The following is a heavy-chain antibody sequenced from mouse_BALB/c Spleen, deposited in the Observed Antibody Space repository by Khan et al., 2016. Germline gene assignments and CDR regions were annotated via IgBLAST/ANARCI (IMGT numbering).Heavy chain of an antibody. D-gene: IGHD2-14*01. CDR1: GYTFSSYW. CDR2: ILPGSGST. J-gene: IGHJ3*01. Sequence: VQLKESGAELMKPGASVKISCKATGYTFSSYWIEWVKQRPGHGLEWIGEILPGSGSTNYNEKLKGKATFTADTSSKTAYMQLSSLTSEDSAVYYCAREGRYDGFAYWGQGTLVTVSA. CDR3: AREGRYDGFAY. V-gene: IGHV1-9*01.